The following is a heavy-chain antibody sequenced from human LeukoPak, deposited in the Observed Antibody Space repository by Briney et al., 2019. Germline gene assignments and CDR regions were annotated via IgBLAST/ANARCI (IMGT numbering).Heavy chain of an antibody. V-gene: IGHV3-15*01. CDR2: IKSKTDGGTT. D-gene: IGHD6-13*01. CDR3: STGSPASGGLFDY. Sequence: GGSLRLSCAASGFTFSNVWMNWVHQAPGKGLEWVGRIKSKTDGGTTDYAAPVKGRFTISRDDSKSTLYLQLNSLRTGDTAVYYCSTGSPASGGLFDYWGQGTLVTVSS. CDR1: GFTFSNVW. J-gene: IGHJ4*02.